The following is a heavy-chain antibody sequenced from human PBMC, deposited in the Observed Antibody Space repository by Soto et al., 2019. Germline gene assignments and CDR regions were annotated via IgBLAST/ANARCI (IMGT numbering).Heavy chain of an antibody. Sequence: PWWSLRLSCSASVFTFSSNGMHWFRQAPGKGLEWVAVMSYDGSHKYYADSVKGRFTISRDNSKNTLYLQMNSLRVEDTALYYCAKDPGGLQLWDFFDSWGQGTLVTVSS. D-gene: IGHD5-18*01. J-gene: IGHJ4*02. CDR3: AKDPGGLQLWDFFDS. CDR2: MSYDGSHK. V-gene: IGHV3-30*18. CDR1: VFTFSSNG.